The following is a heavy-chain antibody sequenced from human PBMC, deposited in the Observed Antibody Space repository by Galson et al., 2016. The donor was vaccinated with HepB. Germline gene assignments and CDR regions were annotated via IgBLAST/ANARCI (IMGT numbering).Heavy chain of an antibody. CDR1: GLTFKNAW. CDR2: IKSKDFAEAT. D-gene: IGHD6-13*01. Sequence: SLRLSCAASGLTFKNAWMNWVRQAPGKGLEWVGRIKSKDFAEATDYAAPVGGRFTISRDDSKNTLYLQMNSLKTEDTAVYFCTTDVFSISSWALRHWGQGALVAVSS. J-gene: IGHJ1*01. V-gene: IGHV3-15*07. CDR3: TTDVFSISSWALRH.